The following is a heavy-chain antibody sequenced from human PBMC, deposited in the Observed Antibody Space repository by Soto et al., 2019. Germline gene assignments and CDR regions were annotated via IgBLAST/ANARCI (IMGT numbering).Heavy chain of an antibody. CDR2: ISGSGGST. D-gene: IGHD2-8*01. Sequence: GGSLRLSCAASGFTFSSYAMSWVRQAPGKGLEWVSAISGSGGSTYYADSVKGRFTISRDNSKNTLYLQMNSLRAEDTAVYYCANSPRRMVYAIPADYWGQGTLVIVSS. J-gene: IGHJ4*02. V-gene: IGHV3-23*01. CDR3: ANSPRRMVYAIPADY. CDR1: GFTFSSYA.